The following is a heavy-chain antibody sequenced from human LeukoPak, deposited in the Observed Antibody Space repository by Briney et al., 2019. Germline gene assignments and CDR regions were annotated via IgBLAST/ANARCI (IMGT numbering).Heavy chain of an antibody. CDR2: IKSKTDGGTT. Sequence: GGSLRLSCAASGFTFSNAWMSWVRQAPGKGLEWVGRIKSKTDGGTTDYAAPVKGRFTISRDDSKNTLYLQMNSLKTEDTAEYYCTTATYYYDSSGYYSFDYWGQGTLVTVSS. J-gene: IGHJ4*02. D-gene: IGHD3-22*01. CDR3: TTATYYYDSSGYYSFDY. V-gene: IGHV3-15*01. CDR1: GFTFSNAW.